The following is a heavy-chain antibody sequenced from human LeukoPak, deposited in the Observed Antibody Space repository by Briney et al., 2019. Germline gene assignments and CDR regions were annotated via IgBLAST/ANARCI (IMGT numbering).Heavy chain of an antibody. CDR2: ISSNGRST. CDR1: RFTFRNYA. D-gene: IGHD2-2*02. Sequence: GGSLRLSCAASRFTFRNYAMNWVRQAPGKGLEWVADISSNGRSTYYSDSAKGRFTISRDNSKNTLYLQMNSLRAEDTAVYYCARATRYCSSTSCYSRFDPWGQGTLVTVSS. J-gene: IGHJ5*02. V-gene: IGHV3-23*01. CDR3: ARATRYCSSTSCYSRFDP.